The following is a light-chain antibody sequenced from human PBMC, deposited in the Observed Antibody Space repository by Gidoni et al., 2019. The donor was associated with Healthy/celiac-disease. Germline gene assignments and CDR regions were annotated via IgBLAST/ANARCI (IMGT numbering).Light chain of an antibody. CDR3: QQYNSIRT. CDR1: QSISSW. J-gene: IGKJ1*01. V-gene: IGKV1-5*03. Sequence: DIQMTQSPSTLSASVGDRVTITCRASQSISSWLAWYQQKPGKAPKLLIYKASSLDSGVPSRFSGSGSGTEFTLTISSLQPDDFATYYRQQYNSIRTFGQGTKVEIK. CDR2: KAS.